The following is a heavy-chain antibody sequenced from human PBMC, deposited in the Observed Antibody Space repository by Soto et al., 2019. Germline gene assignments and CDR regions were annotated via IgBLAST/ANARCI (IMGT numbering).Heavy chain of an antibody. J-gene: IGHJ6*02. V-gene: IGHV1-2*02. D-gene: IGHD3-3*01. CDR3: AGVRGYDFWSGYWRTYYYYYGMDA. CDR2: INPNSGGT. CDR1: GYTFTGYY. Sequence: ASVKVSCKASGYTFTGYYMHWVRQAPGQGLEWMGWINPNSGGTNYAQKFQGRVTMTRDTSISTAYMELSRLRSDDTAVYYCAGVRGYDFWSGYWRTYYYYYGMDAWGQGTTVTVSS.